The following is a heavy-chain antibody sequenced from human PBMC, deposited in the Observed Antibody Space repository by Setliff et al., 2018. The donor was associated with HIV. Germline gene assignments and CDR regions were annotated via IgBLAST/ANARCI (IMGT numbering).Heavy chain of an antibody. J-gene: IGHJ4*02. CDR2: INHSGGT. D-gene: IGHD3-22*01. V-gene: IGHV4-34*01. Sequence: GSLRLSCAVYGFSVGTYYMTWIRQPPGKGLEWIGEINHSGGTNYNPSLKSRVTISADTSKNQFSLKLSSVTAADTAVYYCARDSTDGSGFPGPPSFWGQGTLVTVSS. CDR3: ARDSTDGSGFPGPPSF. CDR1: GFSVGTYY.